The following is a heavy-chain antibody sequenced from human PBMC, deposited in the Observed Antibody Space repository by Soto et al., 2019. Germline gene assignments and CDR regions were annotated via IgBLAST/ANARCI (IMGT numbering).Heavy chain of an antibody. D-gene: IGHD6-13*01. CDR1: GGSISSYY. CDR3: ARVTDSSSTRYGMDV. J-gene: IGHJ6*02. CDR2: IYYSGST. V-gene: IGHV4-59*01. Sequence: KPSETLSLTCTVSGGSISSYYWSWIRQPPGKGLEWIGYIYYSGSTNYNPSLRSRVTISVDTSKNQFSLKLSSVTAADTAVYYCARVTDSSSTRYGMDVWGQGTTVTVSS.